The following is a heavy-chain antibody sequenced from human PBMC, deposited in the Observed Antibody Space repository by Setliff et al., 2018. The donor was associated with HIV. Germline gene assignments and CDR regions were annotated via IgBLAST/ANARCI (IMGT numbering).Heavy chain of an antibody. CDR3: ARDYTNAFDI. D-gene: IGHD3-16*01. CDR1: GGSFSGYY. V-gene: IGHV4-59*01. CDR2: IHHSVTT. Sequence: SETLSLTCAVYGGSFSGYYWSWIRQPPGKGLQWIGFIHHSVTTSYNPSLKSRVTISLDTSKNQFPLNLNSVTAADTAVYYCARDYTNAFDIWGQGTMVTVSS. J-gene: IGHJ3*02.